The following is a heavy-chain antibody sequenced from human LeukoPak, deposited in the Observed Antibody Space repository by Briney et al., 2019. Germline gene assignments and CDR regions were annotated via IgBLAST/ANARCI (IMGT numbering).Heavy chain of an antibody. V-gene: IGHV4-31*03. J-gene: IGHJ4*02. CDR3: AGTSIAYEFFDY. D-gene: IGHD6-6*01. CDR2: IYYSGST. Sequence: PSETLSLTCTLSGGSISSGGYYWSWIRQHPGKGLEWIGYIYYSGSTYYNPSLKSRVTISVDTSKNQFSLKLSSVTAADTAVYYCAGTSIAYEFFDYWGQGTLVTVSS. CDR1: GGSISSGGYY.